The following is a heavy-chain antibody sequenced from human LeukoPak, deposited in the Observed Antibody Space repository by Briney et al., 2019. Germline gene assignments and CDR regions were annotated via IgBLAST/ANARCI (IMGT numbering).Heavy chain of an antibody. Sequence: TLSLTCTVSGYSISSGYYWGWIRQPPGKALEWLALIFWDGDKRYSPSLKSRLTITKDTSKNQVVLTMTNMDPVDTATYYCAHNEISGYPLYWGQGTLVTVSS. D-gene: IGHD3-9*01. V-gene: IGHV2-5*02. J-gene: IGHJ4*02. CDR3: AHNEISGYPLY. CDR2: IFWDGDK. CDR1: GYSISSGYYW.